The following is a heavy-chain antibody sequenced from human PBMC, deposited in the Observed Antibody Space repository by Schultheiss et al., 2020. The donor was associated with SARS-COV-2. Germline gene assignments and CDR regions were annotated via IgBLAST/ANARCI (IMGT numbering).Heavy chain of an antibody. CDR3: AREPDSSGNFRGYFSMDV. D-gene: IGHD3-22*01. Sequence: ASVKVSCKASGYTFTSYGISWVRQAPGQGLEWMGWISAYNGNTNYAQKLQGRVTMTTDTSTSTAYMELRSLRSEDTAVYYCAREPDSSGNFRGYFSMDVWGQGTTVTVSS. CDR1: GYTFTSYG. CDR2: ISAYNGNT. V-gene: IGHV1-18*01. J-gene: IGHJ6*02.